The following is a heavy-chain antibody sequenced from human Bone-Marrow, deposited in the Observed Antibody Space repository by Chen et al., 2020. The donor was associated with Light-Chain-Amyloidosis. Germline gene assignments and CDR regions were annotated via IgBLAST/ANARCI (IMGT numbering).Heavy chain of an antibody. CDR3: ARSLWSRITIFGVVISPIFDY. Sequence: QLQLQESGPRLVKSSGTLSLTCTVSGGSIMSSSNFWGWLRQAPGKGLEWIGSIYYSGSTYYNPPLKSRVTISVDTSKNQFSLKLSSVTAADTAVYYCARSLWSRITIFGVVISPIFDYWGQGTLVTVSS. J-gene: IGHJ4*02. CDR2: IYYSGST. D-gene: IGHD3-3*01. V-gene: IGHV4-39*07. CDR1: GGSIMSSSNF.